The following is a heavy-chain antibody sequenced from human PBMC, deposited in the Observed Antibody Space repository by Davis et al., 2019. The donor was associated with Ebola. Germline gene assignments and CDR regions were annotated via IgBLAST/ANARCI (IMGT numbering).Heavy chain of an antibody. CDR2: IYYTGST. D-gene: IGHD6-19*01. CDR1: GGSISSSGYY. Sequence: SETLSLACTVSGGSISSSGYYWSWIRQPPGKGPEWIGSIYYTGSTYYNPSLKSRVTISVDTSKNQFSLKLSSVTAADTAVYYCARLPLGIAVAWGQGTLVTVSS. CDR3: ARLPLGIAVA. V-gene: IGHV4-39*01. J-gene: IGHJ5*02.